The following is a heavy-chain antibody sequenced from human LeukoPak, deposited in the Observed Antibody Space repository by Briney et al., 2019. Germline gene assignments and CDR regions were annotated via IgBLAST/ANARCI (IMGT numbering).Heavy chain of an antibody. V-gene: IGHV3-30*02. D-gene: IGHD3-10*01. Sequence: PGGSLRLSCAASGFTFSSYGMHWVRQAPGKGLEWVAFIRYDGSNKYHADSVKGRFTISRDNSKNTLYLQMNSLRAEDTAVYYCAKDIGTMVRGSGFDYWGQGTLVTVSS. CDR1: GFTFSSYG. CDR3: AKDIGTMVRGSGFDY. J-gene: IGHJ4*02. CDR2: IRYDGSNK.